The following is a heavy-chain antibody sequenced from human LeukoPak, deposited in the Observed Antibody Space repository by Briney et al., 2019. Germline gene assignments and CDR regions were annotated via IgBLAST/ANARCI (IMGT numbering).Heavy chain of an antibody. Sequence: ASVKVSCKASGYTFTGYYMHWVRQAPGQGLEWMGWINPNSGGTNYAQKFQGRVTMTEDTSTDTAYMELSSLRSEDTAVYYCATVPRVAAAGHLLDYWGQGTLVTVSS. CDR3: ATVPRVAAAGHLLDY. V-gene: IGHV1-2*02. J-gene: IGHJ4*02. CDR1: GYTFTGYY. CDR2: INPNSGGT. D-gene: IGHD6-13*01.